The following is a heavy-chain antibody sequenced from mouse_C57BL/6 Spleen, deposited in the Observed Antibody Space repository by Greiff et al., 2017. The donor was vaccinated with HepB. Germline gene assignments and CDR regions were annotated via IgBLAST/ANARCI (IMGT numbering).Heavy chain of an antibody. CDR2: INPNNGGT. Sequence: EVQLQQSGPELVKPGASVKISCKASGYTFTDYYMNWVKQSHGKSLEWIGDINPNNGGTSYNQKFKGKATLTVDKSSSTAYMELRSLTSEDSAVYYCARTFSMGPWFAYWGQGTLVTVSA. CDR1: GYTFTDYY. D-gene: IGHD1-1*02. CDR3: ARTFSMGPWFAY. J-gene: IGHJ3*01. V-gene: IGHV1-26*01.